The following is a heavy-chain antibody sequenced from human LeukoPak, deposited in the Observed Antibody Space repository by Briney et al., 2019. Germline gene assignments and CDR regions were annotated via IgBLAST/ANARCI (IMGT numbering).Heavy chain of an antibody. CDR1: GFTFSSYW. CDR2: IKQGGSEK. V-gene: IGHV3-7*01. J-gene: IGHJ5*02. CDR3: ASFPTVVTPLDWFDP. Sequence: GGSLRLSCAASGFTFSSYWMSWVRQAPGKGLEWVANIKQGGSEKYYVDSVKGRFTISRDNAKNSLYLQMNSLRAEDTAVYYCASFPTVVTPLDWFDPWGQGTLVTVSS. D-gene: IGHD4-23*01.